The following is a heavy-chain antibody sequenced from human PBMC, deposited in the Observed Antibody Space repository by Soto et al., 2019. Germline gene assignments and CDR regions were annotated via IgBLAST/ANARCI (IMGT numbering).Heavy chain of an antibody. CDR1: GYTFTSYA. D-gene: IGHD5-18*01. V-gene: IGHV1-3*01. J-gene: IGHJ5*02. Sequence: ASVKVSCNASGYTFTSYAMHWVRQAPGQRLEWMGWINAGNGNTKYSQKFQGRVTITRDTSASTAYMELSSLRSEDTAVYYCARDGYDPILPNWFDPWGQGTLVTVSS. CDR3: ARDGYDPILPNWFDP. CDR2: INAGNGNT.